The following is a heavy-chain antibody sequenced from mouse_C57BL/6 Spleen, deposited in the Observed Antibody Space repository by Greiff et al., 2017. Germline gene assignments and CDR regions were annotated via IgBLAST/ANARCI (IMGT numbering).Heavy chain of an antibody. D-gene: IGHD2-4*01. V-gene: IGHV5-17*01. CDR3: ASDYDAAY. CDR1: GFTFSDYG. Sequence: VQLQQSGGGLVKPGGSLKLSCAASGFTFSDYGMHWVRQAPEKGLEWVAYISSGSSTIYYADTVKGRFTISRDNAKNTLFLQMTSLRSEDTAMYYCASDYDAAYWGQGTLVTVSA. CDR2: ISSGSSTI. J-gene: IGHJ3*01.